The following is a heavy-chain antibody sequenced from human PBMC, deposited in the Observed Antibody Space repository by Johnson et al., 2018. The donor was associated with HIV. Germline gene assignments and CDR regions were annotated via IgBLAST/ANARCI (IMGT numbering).Heavy chain of an antibody. Sequence: VQLVESGGGLVQPGRSLRLSCTASGFTFGDYAMSWVRQAPGKGLEWVGFIRSKAYGGTTEYAASVKGRFTISRDDSKTIAYLQMNSLKTEDTAVYYCARDGLRLGVVSAFDIWGQGTMVTVSS. D-gene: IGHD3-3*01. CDR3: ARDGLRLGVVSAFDI. V-gene: IGHV3-49*04. CDR1: GFTFGDYA. J-gene: IGHJ3*02. CDR2: IRSKAYGGTT.